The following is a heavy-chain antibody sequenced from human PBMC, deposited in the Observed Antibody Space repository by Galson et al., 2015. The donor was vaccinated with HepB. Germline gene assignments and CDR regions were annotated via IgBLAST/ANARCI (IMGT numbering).Heavy chain of an antibody. V-gene: IGHV3-9*01. CDR1: GFTFDDYA. D-gene: IGHD2-2*01. J-gene: IGHJ5*02. CDR3: AKSGCSSTSCYANWFDP. Sequence: SLRLSCAASGFTFDDYAMHWVRQASGKGLEWVSGISWNSGSIGYADSVKGRFTISRDNAKNSLYLQMNSLRAEDTALYYCAKSGCSSTSCYANWFDPWGQGTLVTVSS. CDR2: ISWNSGSI.